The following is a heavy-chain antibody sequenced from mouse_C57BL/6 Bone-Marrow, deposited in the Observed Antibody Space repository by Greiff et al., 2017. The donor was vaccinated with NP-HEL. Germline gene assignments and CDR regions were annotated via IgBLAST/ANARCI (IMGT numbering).Heavy chain of an antibody. CDR1: GYAFSSSW. CDR2: IYPGDGDT. Sequence: VQLQQSGPELVKPGASVKISCKASGYAFSSSWMNWVKQRPGKGLEWIGRIYPGDGDTNYNGKFKGKATLTADKSSSTAYMQLSSLTSEDSAVYFCARLYRFDYWGQGTTLTVSS. CDR3: ARLYRFDY. V-gene: IGHV1-82*01. J-gene: IGHJ2*01. D-gene: IGHD2-12*01.